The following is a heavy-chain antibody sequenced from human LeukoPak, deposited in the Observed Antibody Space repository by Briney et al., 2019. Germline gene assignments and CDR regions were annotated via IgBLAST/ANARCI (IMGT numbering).Heavy chain of an antibody. CDR3: AKAGIAVPATPEY. CDR2: ISSSGGTT. CDR1: GFTFSSYA. Sequence: GGSLRLSCAASGFTFSSYALNWARQPPGKGLEWVSVISSSGGTTYYSDSVKGRFIISRDNSKNTLYLEMNSLRAEDTAVYYCAKAGIAVPATPEYCGQGTQVTVSS. D-gene: IGHD6-19*01. V-gene: IGHV3-23*01. J-gene: IGHJ4*02.